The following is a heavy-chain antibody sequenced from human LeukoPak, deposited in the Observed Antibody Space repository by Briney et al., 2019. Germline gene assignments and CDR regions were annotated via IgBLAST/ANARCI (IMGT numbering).Heavy chain of an antibody. CDR2: IWHDGSNK. CDR1: GFTFSTYA. D-gene: IGHD2-15*01. J-gene: IGHJ4*02. Sequence: PGGSLRLSCAASGFTFSTYAMHWVRQAPGKGLEWVAVIWHDGSNKYYADSVKGRFTISRDNSKNTLYLQMDSLRAEDTAVYYCARSQYCSGGSRYRLGDYWGQGTLVTVSS. V-gene: IGHV3-33*01. CDR3: ARSQYCSGGSRYRLGDY.